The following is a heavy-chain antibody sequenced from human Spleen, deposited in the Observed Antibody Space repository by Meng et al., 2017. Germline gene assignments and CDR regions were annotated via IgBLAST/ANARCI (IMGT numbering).Heavy chain of an antibody. Sequence: GGSLRLSCAASGFTFSSYAMSWVRQAPGKGLEWVSGISWNSGSIGYADSVKGRFTISRDNAKNSLYLQMNSLRAEDMALYYCAKGVAAAGNLYYGMDVWGQGTTVTVSS. J-gene: IGHJ6*02. V-gene: IGHV3-9*03. CDR2: ISWNSGSI. CDR1: GFTFSSYA. D-gene: IGHD6-13*01. CDR3: AKGVAAAGNLYYGMDV.